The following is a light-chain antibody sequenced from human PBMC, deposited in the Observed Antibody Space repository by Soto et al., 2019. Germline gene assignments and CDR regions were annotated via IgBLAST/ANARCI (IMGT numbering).Light chain of an antibody. CDR2: DAS. V-gene: IGKV3-11*01. CDR1: QSASSY. Sequence: DIVLTQSPATLSLSPGERATLSCRASQSASSYLAWYQQKPGQAPRLLIYDASNRTTAIPARFSGSGSGTDFTLTIRSLEPEDFAVYYWQQRSNWPISFGPGTKVEIK. CDR3: QQRSNWPIS. J-gene: IGKJ3*01.